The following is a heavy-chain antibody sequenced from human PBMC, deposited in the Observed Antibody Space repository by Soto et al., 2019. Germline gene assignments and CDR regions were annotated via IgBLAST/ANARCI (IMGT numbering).Heavy chain of an antibody. Sequence: ASVKVSCKASGYTFSSYGISWVRQAPGQGLEWMGWISAYNGNTNYAQKLQGRVTMTTDTSTSTAYMELNSLRAEDTAVYYCAKASSSWHYRMGDYWGQGTLVTVSS. V-gene: IGHV1-18*01. CDR2: ISAYNGNT. D-gene: IGHD6-13*01. J-gene: IGHJ4*02. CDR3: AKASSSWHYRMGDY. CDR1: GYTFSSYG.